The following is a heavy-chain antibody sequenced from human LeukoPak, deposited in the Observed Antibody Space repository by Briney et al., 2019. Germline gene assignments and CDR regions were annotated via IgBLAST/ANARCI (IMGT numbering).Heavy chain of an antibody. J-gene: IGHJ4*02. D-gene: IGHD3-10*01. Sequence: GASVKVSCKASGYTFTSYDINWVRQATGQGLEWMGWMNPNSGNTGYAQKFQGRVTITRNTSISTAYMELSSLRSEDTAVYYCARVTLWFGEPHFDYWGQGTLVTVSS. V-gene: IGHV1-8*03. CDR3: ARVTLWFGEPHFDY. CDR1: GYTFTSYD. CDR2: MNPNSGNT.